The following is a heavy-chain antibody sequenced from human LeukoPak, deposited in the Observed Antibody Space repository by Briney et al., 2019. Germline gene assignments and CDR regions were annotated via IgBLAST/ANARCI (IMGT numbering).Heavy chain of an antibody. V-gene: IGHV3-33*08. CDR2: IWYDGSNK. CDR1: GFSVSQHE. J-gene: IGHJ3*02. Sequence: GGSLRLSCAASGFSVSQHEMHWVRQAPGKGLEWVAVIWYDGSNKYYADSVKGRFTISRDNSKNTLYLQMNSLRAEDTAVYYCARDIRSVQLERRRAFDIWGQGTMVTVSS. D-gene: IGHD1-1*01. CDR3: ARDIRSVQLERRRAFDI.